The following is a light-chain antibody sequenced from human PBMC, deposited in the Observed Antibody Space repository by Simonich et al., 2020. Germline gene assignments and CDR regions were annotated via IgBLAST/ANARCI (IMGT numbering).Light chain of an antibody. CDR2: KDS. J-gene: IGLJ2*01. CDR3: QSADSSGTVV. Sequence: SYELTQPPSVSVSPGQTARITCSGDALPKQYAYWYQQKPGPAPVLVIYKDSERPSGFPERFSGSSSGKTVTLTISGVQAEDEADYYCQSADSSGTVVFGGGTKLTVL. V-gene: IGLV3-25*03. CDR1: ALPKQY.